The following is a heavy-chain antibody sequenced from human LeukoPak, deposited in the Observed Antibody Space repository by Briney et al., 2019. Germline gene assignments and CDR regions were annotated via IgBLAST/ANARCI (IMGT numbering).Heavy chain of an antibody. CDR3: AKSGRGGSYAGFDY. CDR2: ISGSGGST. D-gene: IGHD5-18*01. V-gene: IGHV3-23*01. Sequence: GGSLRLSCGASGFTFSSYAMSWVRQAPGKGLEWVSAISGSGGSTYYADSVKGRFTISRVNSKNTLYLQMNSLRAEDTAVYYCAKSGRGGSYAGFDYWGQGTLVTVSS. CDR1: GFTFSSYA. J-gene: IGHJ4*02.